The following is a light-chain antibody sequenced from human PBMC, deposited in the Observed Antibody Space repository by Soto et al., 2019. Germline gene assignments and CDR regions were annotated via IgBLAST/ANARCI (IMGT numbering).Light chain of an antibody. CDR3: QKYGSSLIT. CDR1: QTIPRNY. J-gene: IGKJ5*01. V-gene: IGKV3D-20*01. Sequence: VLTQSPDTLSLSPGDNATLSCRASQTIPRNYLAWYQQKTGLAPRILIYDESSRATGIPDRLSGSGSGTDFNLTISRLEPEDCAVYYCQKYGSSLITXGQGTRLDIK. CDR2: DES.